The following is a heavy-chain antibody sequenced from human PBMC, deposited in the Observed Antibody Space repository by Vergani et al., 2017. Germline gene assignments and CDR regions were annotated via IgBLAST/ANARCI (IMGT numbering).Heavy chain of an antibody. V-gene: IGHV3-9*01. CDR2: IDRNYGVK. J-gene: IGHJ2*01. CDR3: VKDNDYDADGPFDL. CDR1: GFTFQAFA. Sequence: VEAGGGLVQPGGSLRLSCTASGFTFQAFAFHWVRQVSGRGLEGVSGIDRNYGVKNGNSFEGRFSISRDKAKKAVFLQMNNLRHEDTALYFCVKDNDYDADGPFDLWGRGTLVTVSS. D-gene: IGHD3-16*01.